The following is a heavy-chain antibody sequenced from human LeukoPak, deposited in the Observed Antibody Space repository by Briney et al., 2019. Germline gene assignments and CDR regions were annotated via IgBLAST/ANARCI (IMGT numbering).Heavy chain of an antibody. Sequence: GRSLRLSCEVSGFTFRSYAMHWVRQASGKGLEWVAFIRYDGSNKYYADSVEGRFTISRDNSKNTLYLQMNSLRAEDTAVYYCAKWTGYCSSTSCFYYYSYYMDVWGKGTTVTVSS. V-gene: IGHV3-30*02. CDR2: IRYDGSNK. CDR1: GFTFRSYA. D-gene: IGHD2-2*01. J-gene: IGHJ6*03. CDR3: AKWTGYCSSTSCFYYYSYYMDV.